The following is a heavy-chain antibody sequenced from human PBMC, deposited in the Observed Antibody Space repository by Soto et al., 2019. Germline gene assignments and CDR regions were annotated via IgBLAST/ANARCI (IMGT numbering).Heavy chain of an antibody. CDR3: ARVTYYYDSSGYYPYFDY. Sequence: QVQLQESGPGLVKPSQTLSLTCTVSGGSISSGDYYWSWIRQPPGKGLEWIGYIYYSGSTYYNPSLQSRVTISVDTSKNQFSLKLSSVNAADTAVYYCARVTYYYDSSGYYPYFDYWGQGTLVTVSS. CDR2: IYYSGST. J-gene: IGHJ4*02. D-gene: IGHD3-22*01. CDR1: GGSISSGDYY. V-gene: IGHV4-30-4*01.